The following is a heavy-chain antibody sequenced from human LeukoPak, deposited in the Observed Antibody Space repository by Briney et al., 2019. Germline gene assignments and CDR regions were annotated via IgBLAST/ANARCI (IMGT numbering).Heavy chain of an antibody. J-gene: IGHJ4*02. D-gene: IGHD6-19*01. CDR2: INPNSGGT. CDR3: ARGQLEIDSSGTFDY. CDR1: GYTFTGYY. V-gene: IGHV1-2*02. Sequence: GASVKVSCKASGYTFTGYYLHWVRQAPGQGLEWMGWINPNSGGTNYAQKFQCRVTMTRDTPISTAYMELSRLKSDDTAVYYCARGQLEIDSSGTFDYWGQGTLVTVSP.